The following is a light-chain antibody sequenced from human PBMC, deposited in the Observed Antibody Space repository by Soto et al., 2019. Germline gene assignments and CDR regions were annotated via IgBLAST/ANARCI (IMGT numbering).Light chain of an antibody. V-gene: IGKV1-39*01. CDR2: AAS. Sequence: DIQMTQSPSSLSASVGDRVTITFRASQSISYYLNWYQQTPGMAPKVLIYAASNLQSGVPSRFSGSGSGTDFTLTISSLQPEDFVTYYCQQSYSSPITFGQGTRLEIK. J-gene: IGKJ5*01. CDR1: QSISYY. CDR3: QQSYSSPIT.